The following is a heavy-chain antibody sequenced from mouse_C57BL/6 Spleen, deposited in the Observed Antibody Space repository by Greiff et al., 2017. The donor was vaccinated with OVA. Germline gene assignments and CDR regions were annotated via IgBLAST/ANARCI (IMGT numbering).Heavy chain of an antibody. CDR1: GYTFTDYY. CDR2: LNPNNGGT. J-gene: IGHJ1*03. V-gene: IGHV1-26*01. Sequence: EVQLQQSGPELVKPGASVKISCKASGYTFTDYYMNWVKQSHGKSLEWIGDLNPNNGGTSYNQKFKGKATLTVDKSSSTAYMELRSLTSEDSAVYYCARPHYGSSHGYFDVWGTGTTVTVSS. CDR3: ARPHYGSSHGYFDV. D-gene: IGHD1-1*01.